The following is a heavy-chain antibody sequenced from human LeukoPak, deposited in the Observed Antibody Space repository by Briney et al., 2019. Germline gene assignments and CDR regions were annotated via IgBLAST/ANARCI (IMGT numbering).Heavy chain of an antibody. V-gene: IGHV3-23*01. CDR2: ISGSGGST. D-gene: IGHD2-21*02. CDR1: GFTFSSYA. Sequence: GGSLRLSCAASGFTFSSYAMSWVRQAPGKGREWVSAISGSGGSTYYADSVKGRFTISRDNSKNTLYLQMNSLRAEDTAVYYCAKGEHIVVVTAILFRYSYMDVWGKGTTVTVSS. CDR3: AKGEHIVVVTAILFRYSYMDV. J-gene: IGHJ6*03.